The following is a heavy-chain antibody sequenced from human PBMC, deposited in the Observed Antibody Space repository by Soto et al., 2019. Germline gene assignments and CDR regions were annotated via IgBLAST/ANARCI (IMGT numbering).Heavy chain of an antibody. D-gene: IGHD4-17*01. Sequence: GGSLRLSCTASGFTFSDYEMNWVRQAPGKGLEWVSYISNTGFTIYYADSVRGRFAISRDNAKNSLYLQMNSLGAGDTAVYYCARAHGDFDYWGQGTLVTVSS. J-gene: IGHJ4*02. CDR3: ARAHGDFDY. CDR2: ISNTGFTI. V-gene: IGHV3-48*03. CDR1: GFTFSDYE.